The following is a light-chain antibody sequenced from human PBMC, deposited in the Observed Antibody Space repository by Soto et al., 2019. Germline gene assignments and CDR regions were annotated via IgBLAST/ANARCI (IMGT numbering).Light chain of an antibody. Sequence: SALTQPASVSGSPGQSITISCTGTSSDVGSYNLVSWYQQHPGKAPKLMISEVSKRPSGVSNRFSGSKSGNSASLTISGLQAEDEADYYCCSYAGSTTVVFGGGTKLTVL. CDR2: EVS. J-gene: IGLJ2*01. CDR1: SSDVGSYNL. CDR3: CSYAGSTTVV. V-gene: IGLV2-23*02.